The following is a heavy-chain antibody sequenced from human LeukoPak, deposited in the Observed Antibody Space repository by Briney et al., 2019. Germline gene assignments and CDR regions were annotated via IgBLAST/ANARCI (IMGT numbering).Heavy chain of an antibody. J-gene: IGHJ6*02. CDR1: GESFSGYY. D-gene: IGHD3-10*01. CDR2: INHSRST. Sequence: PSETLSLTCAVHGESFSGYYWSWSCQPPRQGLEWIGEINHSRSTNYNPSLKSRVTISVDTSKNQFSLKLSSVTAADTAVYYCARDCPTGFYYYYYGMDVWGQGTTVTVSS. CDR3: ARDCPTGFYYYYYGMDV. V-gene: IGHV4-34*01.